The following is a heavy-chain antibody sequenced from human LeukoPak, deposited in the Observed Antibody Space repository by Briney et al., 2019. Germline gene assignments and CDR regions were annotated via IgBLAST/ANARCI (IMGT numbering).Heavy chain of an antibody. CDR3: AKDHSADGWPTFEY. Sequence: GGSLRLSCAVSGFGVHTFAMSWVRLAPGKGLEWLASITKYDGRLYYADSVRGRFTISRDTSQDELYLQMDSLRADDSAIYFCAKDHSADGWPTFEYWGRGTLVSVSS. CDR2: ITKYDGRL. CDR1: GFGVHTFA. J-gene: IGHJ4*02. V-gene: IGHV3-23*01. D-gene: IGHD5-24*01.